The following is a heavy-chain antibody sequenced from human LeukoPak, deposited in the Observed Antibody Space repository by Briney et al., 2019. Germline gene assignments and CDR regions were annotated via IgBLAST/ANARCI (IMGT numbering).Heavy chain of an antibody. CDR2: IKQDGSEK. CDR1: GFSFSSYW. CDR3: ARGRYCSSSSCFFDY. Sequence: GGSLRLSCAASGFSFSSYWMSWVRQAPGKGLEWVANIKQDGSEKYYVDSVKGRFTISRDNAKNSLHLQMDSLRAEDTAVYYCARGRYCSSSSCFFDYRGQGTVVTVSS. D-gene: IGHD2-2*01. V-gene: IGHV3-7*01. J-gene: IGHJ4*02.